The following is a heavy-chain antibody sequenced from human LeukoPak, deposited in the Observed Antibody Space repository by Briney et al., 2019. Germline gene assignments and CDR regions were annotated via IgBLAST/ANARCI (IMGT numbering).Heavy chain of an antibody. D-gene: IGHD3-3*01. V-gene: IGHV3-21*01. J-gene: IGHJ4*02. CDR2: ISSSSSYI. Sequence: GGSLRLSCAASGFTFSSYAMSWVRQAPGKGLEWVSSISSSSSYIYYADSVKGRFTISRDNAKNSLYLQMNSLRAEDTAVYWCARDYIAYDPLDYWGQGTLVTVSS. CDR1: GFTFSSYA. CDR3: ARDYIAYDPLDY.